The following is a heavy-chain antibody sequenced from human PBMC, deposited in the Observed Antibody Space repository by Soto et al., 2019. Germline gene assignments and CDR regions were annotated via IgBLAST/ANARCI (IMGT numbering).Heavy chain of an antibody. CDR1: GGSIINSTLY. Sequence: PSETLSLTCNVSGGSIINSTLYWGWIRQPPGKGLEWIGSIYYSGSNYYKPSLKSRVTISVDTSMDKFSLKLNSVTAADSVVYYCARHRLSSSWLYFDYWGQGTLVTVSS. CDR3: ARHRLSSSWLYFDY. V-gene: IGHV4-39*01. CDR2: IYYSGSN. D-gene: IGHD6-13*01. J-gene: IGHJ4*02.